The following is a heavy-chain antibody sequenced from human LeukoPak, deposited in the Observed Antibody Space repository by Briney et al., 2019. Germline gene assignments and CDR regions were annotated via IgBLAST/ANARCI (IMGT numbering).Heavy chain of an antibody. D-gene: IGHD2-2*01. J-gene: IGHJ6*02. Sequence: GGSLRLSCAAFGFTFGSYGMSWVRQAPGKGLEWVANIKQDGSEKYYVDSVKGRFTISRDNAKNSLYLQMNSLRAEDTAVYYCARDAVGYCSSTSCYGSYSYGMDVWGQGTTVTVSS. CDR2: IKQDGSEK. CDR3: ARDAVGYCSSTSCYGSYSYGMDV. V-gene: IGHV3-7*01. CDR1: GFTFGSYG.